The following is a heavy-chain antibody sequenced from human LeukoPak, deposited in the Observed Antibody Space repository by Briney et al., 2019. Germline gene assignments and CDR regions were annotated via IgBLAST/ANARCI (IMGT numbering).Heavy chain of an antibody. CDR1: GFTFRNSA. J-gene: IGHJ6*02. Sequence: GRSLRLSCAAPGFTFRNSAIPWVRKAPGKGLEWVAFISHDGSIEYYADSVKGRFTVSRDNSKNTLYLQMNSLRGEDTAVYYCARGVNYGMDVWGQGTTAIVSS. CDR2: ISHDGSIE. V-gene: IGHV3-30*04. CDR3: ARGVNYGMDV.